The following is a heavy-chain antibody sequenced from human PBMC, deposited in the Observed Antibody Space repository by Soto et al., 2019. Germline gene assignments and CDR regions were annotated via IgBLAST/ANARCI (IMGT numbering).Heavy chain of an antibody. Sequence: QVQLVQSGVDMKKPGASVKLSCKASGYSFTSFDVNWVRQAPGQGLEWMGWMKTHSGDTAYAQKFQGRVTMTRNTSTSTVYMELSSLRSEDTAVYYCATVGTNHSFDPWGLGTLVTVSS. CDR1: GYSFTSFD. CDR3: ATVGTNHSFDP. CDR2: MKTHSGDT. D-gene: IGHD3-10*01. J-gene: IGHJ5*02. V-gene: IGHV1-8*01.